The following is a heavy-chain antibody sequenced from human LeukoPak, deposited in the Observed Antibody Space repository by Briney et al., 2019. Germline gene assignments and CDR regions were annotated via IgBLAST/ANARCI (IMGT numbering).Heavy chain of an antibody. Sequence: SETLSLTCTVSGGSISSSSYYWSWIRQPPGKGLEWIGEINHSGSTNYNPSLKSRVTISVDTSKNQFSLKLSSVTAADTAVYYCARGFRGYRDYWGQGTLVTVSS. CDR1: GGSISSSSYY. J-gene: IGHJ4*02. CDR2: INHSGST. V-gene: IGHV4-39*07. D-gene: IGHD5-12*01. CDR3: ARGFRGYRDY.